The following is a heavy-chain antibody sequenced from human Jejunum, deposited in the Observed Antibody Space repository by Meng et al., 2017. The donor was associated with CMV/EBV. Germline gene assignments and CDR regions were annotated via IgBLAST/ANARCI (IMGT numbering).Heavy chain of an antibody. CDR3: ARSHDSYHSGRTGIF. Sequence: GFTFSSVAMTWVRQAPGKGLEWVSTIDSSDRTYYADSVKGRFTISRDNSMNTLHLQMNSLRPEDTAVYHCARSHDSYHSGRTGIFWGQGTLVTVSS. CDR1: GFTFSSVA. V-gene: IGHV3-23*01. J-gene: IGHJ4*02. CDR2: IDSSDRT. D-gene: IGHD3-10*01.